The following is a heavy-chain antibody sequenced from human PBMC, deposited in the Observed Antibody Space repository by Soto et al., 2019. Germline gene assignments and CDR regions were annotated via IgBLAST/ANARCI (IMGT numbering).Heavy chain of an antibody. CDR1: GSTFTDYY. Sequence: ASVKVSCKASGSTFTDYYIHWVRQAPGQGLEWMGWINPKTGGTNFAQKFQGRVAMTRDTSVNTAYMDLSRLTSDDTAVYYCARDEPNCSFDCFPEQSFDYWGQGTLVTVSS. D-gene: IGHD2-15*01. CDR2: INPKTGGT. V-gene: IGHV1-2*02. CDR3: ARDEPNCSFDCFPEQSFDY. J-gene: IGHJ4*02.